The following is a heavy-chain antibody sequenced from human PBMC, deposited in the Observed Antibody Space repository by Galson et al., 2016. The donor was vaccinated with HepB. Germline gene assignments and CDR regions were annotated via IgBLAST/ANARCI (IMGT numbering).Heavy chain of an antibody. CDR1: GFTFSSYA. CDR2: MAYDAGNR. V-gene: IGHV3-30*04. D-gene: IGHD3-22*01. Sequence: SLRLSCAASGFTFSSYAMHWVRQAPGKGLEWVAFMAYDAGNRYHADSVKGRFTISRDNSRNTMSLQMNSLRVEDTAVYYCARGDSCGYYSGSRGFDYWGQGTLVTVSS. J-gene: IGHJ4*02. CDR3: ARGDSCGYYSGSRGFDY.